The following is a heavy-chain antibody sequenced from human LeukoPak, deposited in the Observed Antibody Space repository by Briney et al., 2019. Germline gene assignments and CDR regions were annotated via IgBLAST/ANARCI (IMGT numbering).Heavy chain of an antibody. J-gene: IGHJ3*02. CDR1: GYTFTSYA. D-gene: IGHD6-19*01. V-gene: IGHV1-3*01. CDR3: AGSKSSGWYGDDAFDI. Sequence: ASVKVSCKASGYTFTSYAMHWVRQAPGQRLEWMGWINAGNGNTKYSQKFQGRVTITRDTSASTAYMELSSLRSEDTAVYYCAGSKSSGWYGDDAFDIWGQGTMVTVSS. CDR2: INAGNGNT.